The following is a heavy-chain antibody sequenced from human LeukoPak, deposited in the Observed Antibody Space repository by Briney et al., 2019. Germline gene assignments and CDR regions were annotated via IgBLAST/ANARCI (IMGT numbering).Heavy chain of an antibody. J-gene: IGHJ4*02. CDR3: AGQMTTVTYYFDY. Sequence: PSETLSLTCAVYGGSFSGYYWSWIRQPPGKGLEWIGEINHSGSTNYNPPLKSRVTISVDTSKNQFSLKLSPVTAADTAVYYCAGQMTTVTYYFDYWGQGTLVTVSS. V-gene: IGHV4-34*01. CDR1: GGSFSGYY. D-gene: IGHD4-11*01. CDR2: INHSGST.